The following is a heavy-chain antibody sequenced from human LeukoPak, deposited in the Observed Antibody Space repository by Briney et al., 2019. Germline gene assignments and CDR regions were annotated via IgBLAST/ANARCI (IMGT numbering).Heavy chain of an antibody. CDR2: ISGSGSST. D-gene: IGHD3-22*01. Sequence: GGSLRLSCAASGFTFSSYSMNWVRQAPGKGLEWVSAISGSGSSTYYADSVKGRFTISRDNSKNTLYLQMNSLRAEDTAVYYCASWKGYYYDSSGFRDDYWGQGTLVTVSS. CDR1: GFTFSSYS. J-gene: IGHJ4*02. V-gene: IGHV3-23*01. CDR3: ASWKGYYYDSSGFRDDY.